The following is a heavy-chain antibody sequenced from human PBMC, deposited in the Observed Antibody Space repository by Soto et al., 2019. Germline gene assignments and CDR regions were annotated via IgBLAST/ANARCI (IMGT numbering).Heavy chain of an antibody. Sequence: GGSLRLSCAASGFTFSSYAMSWVRQAPGKGLEWVSAISGSGGSTYYADSVKGRFTISRDNSKNTLYLQMNSLRAEDTAVYYCAKRGQGPGEMRYYYYMDVWGKGTTVTVSS. CDR2: ISGSGGST. CDR1: GFTFSSYA. J-gene: IGHJ6*03. D-gene: IGHD3-10*01. V-gene: IGHV3-23*01. CDR3: AKRGQGPGEMRYYYYMDV.